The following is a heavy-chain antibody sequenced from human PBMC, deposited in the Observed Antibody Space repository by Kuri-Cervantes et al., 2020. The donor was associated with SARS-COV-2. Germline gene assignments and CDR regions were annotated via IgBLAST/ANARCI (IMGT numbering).Heavy chain of an antibody. Sequence: GESLKISCAASGFTFSSYSMSWVRQAPGKGLEWVSYISSSSSTIYYADSVKGRFTISRDNAKNSLYLQMNSLRDEDTAVYYCARDGVVAAPYYYYYYMDVWGKGTTVTVSS. CDR1: GFTFSSYS. V-gene: IGHV3-48*02. CDR2: ISSSSSTI. J-gene: IGHJ6*03. D-gene: IGHD2-15*01. CDR3: ARDGVVAAPYYYYYYMDV.